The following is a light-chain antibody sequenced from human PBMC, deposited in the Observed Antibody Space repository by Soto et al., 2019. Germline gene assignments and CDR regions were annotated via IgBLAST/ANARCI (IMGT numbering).Light chain of an antibody. V-gene: IGKV3-11*01. CDR1: QSVSSY. Sequence: EIVLTQSPATLSLSPGERATLSCRARQSVSSYLAWYQQKPGQAPRLLIYDASKRATGITARFSGSGSGADFTLTISSLEPEDFAVYFCQQRSNWPVTFGRGTKVEIK. CDR2: DAS. J-gene: IGKJ4*01. CDR3: QQRSNWPVT.